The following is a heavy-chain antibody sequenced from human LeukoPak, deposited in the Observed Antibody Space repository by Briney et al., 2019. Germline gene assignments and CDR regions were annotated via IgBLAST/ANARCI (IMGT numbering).Heavy chain of an antibody. J-gene: IGHJ4*02. CDR3: ARVAYSSGWVFDY. V-gene: IGHV4-38-2*02. D-gene: IGHD6-19*01. CDR2: IHHSGRT. Sequence: SETLSLTCTVSGYSISSDYYWGWIRQPPGKGLEWIGSIHHSGRTYYNPSLKSRVTISVDTSKNQFSLKLSSVTAADTAVYYCARVAYSSGWVFDYWGQGTLVTVSS. CDR1: GYSISSDYY.